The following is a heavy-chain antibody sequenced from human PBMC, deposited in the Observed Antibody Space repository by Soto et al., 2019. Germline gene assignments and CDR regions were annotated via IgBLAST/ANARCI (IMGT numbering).Heavy chain of an antibody. CDR2: IWYDGSNK. CDR1: GFTFSSYG. CDR3: ARDLLTGISVYYFDY. V-gene: IGHV3-33*01. J-gene: IGHJ4*02. D-gene: IGHD1-20*01. Sequence: GGSLRLSCAASGFTFSSYGMHWVRQAPGKGLEWVAVIWYDGSNKYYADSVKGRFTISRDNSKNTLYLQMNSLRAEDTAVYYCARDLLTGISVYYFDYWGQGTLVTSPQ.